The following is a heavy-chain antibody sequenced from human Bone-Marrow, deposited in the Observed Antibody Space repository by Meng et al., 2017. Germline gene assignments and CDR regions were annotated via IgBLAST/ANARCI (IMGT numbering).Heavy chain of an antibody. CDR2: IIPIFGTA. D-gene: IGHD3-9*01. CDR1: GGTFSSYA. CDR3: ARDYDILTDYYSRGDY. V-gene: IGHV1-69*13. J-gene: IGHJ4*02. Sequence: SVKVSCKASGGTFSSYAISWVRQAPGQGLEWMGGIIPIFGTANYAQKFQGRVTITADESTSTAYMELSSLRSEDTAVYYCARDYDILTDYYSRGDYWGQGTLVTVS.